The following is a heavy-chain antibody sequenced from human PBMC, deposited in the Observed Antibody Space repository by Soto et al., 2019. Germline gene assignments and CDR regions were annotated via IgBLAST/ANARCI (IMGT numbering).Heavy chain of an antibody. D-gene: IGHD3-3*01. J-gene: IGHJ6*02. CDR1: GGSISSYY. Sequence: SETLSLTCTVSGGSISSYYWSWIRQPPGKGLEWIGYIYYSGSTNYNPSLKSRVTISVDTSKNQFSLKLSSVTAADTAVYYCARTVHFDFWSGYYNGSGMXVWGQGTTVTVS. CDR3: ARTVHFDFWSGYYNGSGMXV. CDR2: IYYSGST. V-gene: IGHV4-59*01.